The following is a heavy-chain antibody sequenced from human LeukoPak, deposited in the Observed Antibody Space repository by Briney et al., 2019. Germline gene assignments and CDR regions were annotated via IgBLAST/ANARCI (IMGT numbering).Heavy chain of an antibody. D-gene: IGHD6-6*01. CDR3: ARTEGEGAARIIDP. CDR1: GYTFTNYY. Sequence: ASVKVSCKASGYTFTNYYMHWVRQAPGQGVEWMGIINPSGGSTSYAQKLQGGVTMTRDTSTSTVYMELSSLRSEDTAVYYCARTEGEGAARIIDPWGQGTLVTVSS. V-gene: IGHV1-46*04. J-gene: IGHJ5*02. CDR2: INPSGGST.